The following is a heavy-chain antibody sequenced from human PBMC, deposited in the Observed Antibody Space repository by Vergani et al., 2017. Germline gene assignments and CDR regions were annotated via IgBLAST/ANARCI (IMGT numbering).Heavy chain of an antibody. Sequence: QVQLQQWGAGLLKPSETLSLTCAVYGGSFSGYYWSWIRQPPGKGLEWIGEINHSGSTNYNPSLKSRLTISVDTSKNQFSLRLSSVTAADTAVYYCARVGYYGSGNYLVNWFDPWGQGTLVTVSS. J-gene: IGHJ5*02. V-gene: IGHV4-34*01. CDR1: GGSFSGYY. CDR3: ARVGYYGSGNYLVNWFDP. D-gene: IGHD3-10*01. CDR2: INHSGST.